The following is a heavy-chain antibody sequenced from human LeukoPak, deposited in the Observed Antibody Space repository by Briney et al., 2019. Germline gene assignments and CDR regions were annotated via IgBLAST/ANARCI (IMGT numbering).Heavy chain of an antibody. V-gene: IGHV3-7*01. J-gene: IGHJ4*02. CDR2: IKQDGSEK. Sequence: GGSLRLSCAASGFTFSSYWMSWVRQAPGKGLEWEANIKQDGSEKYYVDSVKGRFTISRDNAKNSLYLQMNSLRAEDTAVYYCARGTGLGTLTYYFDYWGQGTLVTVSS. CDR1: GFTFSSYW. CDR3: ARGTGLGTLTYYFDY. D-gene: IGHD3-16*01.